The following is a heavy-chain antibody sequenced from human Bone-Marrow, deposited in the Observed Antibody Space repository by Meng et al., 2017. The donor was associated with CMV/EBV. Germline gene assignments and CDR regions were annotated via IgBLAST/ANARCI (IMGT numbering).Heavy chain of an antibody. D-gene: IGHD5-24*01. CDR3: TSGDGYNY. J-gene: IGHJ4*02. Sequence: GESLKIYCISSGFTFGDYAMSWVRQAPGKGLEWVGFIRSKAYGGTTEYAASVKGRFTISRDDSKSIAYLQMNSLKTEDTAVYYCTSGDGYNYWGQGPLVTGSS. CDR1: GFTFGDYA. CDR2: IRSKAYGGTT. V-gene: IGHV3-49*04.